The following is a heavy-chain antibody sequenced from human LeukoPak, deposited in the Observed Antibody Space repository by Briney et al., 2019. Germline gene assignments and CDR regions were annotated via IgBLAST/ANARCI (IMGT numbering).Heavy chain of an antibody. J-gene: IGHJ4*02. V-gene: IGHV3-30-3*01. Sequence: GGSLRLSCAASGFTFSSYAMHWVRQAPGKGLEWVAVISYDGSNKYYADSVKGRFTISRDNSKNTLYLQMNSLRAEDTAVYYCAKDFSLLTTVMEWAYFDYWGQGTLVTVSS. CDR3: AKDFSLLTTVMEWAYFDY. D-gene: IGHD4-11*01. CDR1: GFTFSSYA. CDR2: ISYDGSNK.